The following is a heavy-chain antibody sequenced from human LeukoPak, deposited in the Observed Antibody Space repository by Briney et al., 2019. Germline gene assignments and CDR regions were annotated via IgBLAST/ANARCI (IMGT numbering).Heavy chain of an antibody. CDR2: ICPGGTIT. Sequence: PGGSLRLSCTASGFTFSNYCMHWVRQTPGKGLIWVSRICPGGTITNYADSVKGRFTISRDDAKNMMFLQMNSLRADDTAVYYYVRDFRSADYWGQGILVTVSS. J-gene: IGHJ4*02. CDR1: GFTFSNYC. V-gene: IGHV3-74*01. CDR3: VRDFRSADY.